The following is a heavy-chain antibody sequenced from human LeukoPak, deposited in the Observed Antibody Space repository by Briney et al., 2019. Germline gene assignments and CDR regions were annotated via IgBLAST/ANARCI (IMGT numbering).Heavy chain of an antibody. V-gene: IGHV3-21*01. CDR3: ATGLTISGDKAPLDY. J-gene: IGHJ4*02. D-gene: IGHD5-12*01. CDR2: ISSSSSYI. Sequence: PGGSLRLFCAASGFTFSSYSMNWVRQAPGKGLEWVSSISSSSSYIYYADSVKGRFTISRDNAKNSLYLQMNSLRAEDTAVYYCATGLTISGDKAPLDYWGQGTLVTVSS. CDR1: GFTFSSYS.